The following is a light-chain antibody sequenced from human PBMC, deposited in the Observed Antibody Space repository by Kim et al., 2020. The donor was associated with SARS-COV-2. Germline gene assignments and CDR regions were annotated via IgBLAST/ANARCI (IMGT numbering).Light chain of an antibody. V-gene: IGKV1-5*03. CDR3: QDYNSYPIT. J-gene: IGKJ1*01. Sequence: ASGGDRVTITWRASQSISSWLVWYEPKTGTATNLVMYRTSTLGSGGPTRFSGSGYGTELTLTISSLQPEDSATYYCQDYNSYPITFGQRTKVDI. CDR1: QSISSW. CDR2: RTS.